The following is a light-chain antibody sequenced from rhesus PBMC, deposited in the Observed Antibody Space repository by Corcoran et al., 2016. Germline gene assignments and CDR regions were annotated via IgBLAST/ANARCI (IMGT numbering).Light chain of an antibody. Sequence: DIQMTQSPSSLSASVGDTVTITCRASRSISSWLEWYQQKPGKAPKLLIYKASSLQSGVPSRFSGRGSGTDFTLTSSSLQPEDFATYYCLQYSSSPYSFGQGTKVEIK. V-gene: IGKV1-22*01. CDR2: KAS. CDR3: LQYSSSPYS. J-gene: IGKJ2*01. CDR1: RSISSW.